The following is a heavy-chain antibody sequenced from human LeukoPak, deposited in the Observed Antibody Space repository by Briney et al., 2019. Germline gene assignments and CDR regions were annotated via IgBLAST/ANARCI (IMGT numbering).Heavy chain of an antibody. CDR1: GYTFTSYY. Sequence: ASVKVSCKASGYTFTSYYMHWVRQAPGQGLEWMGIINPSGGSTSYAQKFQGRVTMTRDVSTSTVYMELSSLRSEDTAVYYCAREGYYYDSSGYYLDYWGQGTLVTVSS. CDR2: INPSGGST. J-gene: IGHJ4*02. CDR3: AREGYYYDSSGYYLDY. V-gene: IGHV1-46*01. D-gene: IGHD3-22*01.